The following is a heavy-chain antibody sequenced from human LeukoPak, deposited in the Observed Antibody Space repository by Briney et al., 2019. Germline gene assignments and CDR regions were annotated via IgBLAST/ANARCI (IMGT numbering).Heavy chain of an antibody. CDR1: GFTFSNAW. D-gene: IGHD4-17*01. Sequence: PGGSLRLSCAASGFTFSNAWMSWVRQAPGKGLEWVGRIKSKTDGGTTDYAAPVKGRFTISRDDSKNTLYLQMNSLKTKDTAVYYCTTGLDDYGDYGTPYYFDYWGQGTLVTVSS. J-gene: IGHJ4*02. CDR3: TTGLDDYGDYGTPYYFDY. CDR2: IKSKTDGGTT. V-gene: IGHV3-15*01.